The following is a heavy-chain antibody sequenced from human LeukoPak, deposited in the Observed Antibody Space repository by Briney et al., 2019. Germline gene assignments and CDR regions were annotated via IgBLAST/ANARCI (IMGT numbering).Heavy chain of an antibody. CDR2: IRSDGSNT. V-gene: IGHV3-30*01. D-gene: IGHD6-19*01. CDR1: GFTFSTFA. CDR3: ARILSSAWGELGY. Sequence: GRSLRLSCAASGFTFSTFAMHWVRQAPGKGLEWVAFIRSDGSNTYYADSVKGRFTISRDNSKNTLYMQMNSLRAEDTAVYYCARILSSAWGELGYWGQGTLVTVSS. J-gene: IGHJ4*02.